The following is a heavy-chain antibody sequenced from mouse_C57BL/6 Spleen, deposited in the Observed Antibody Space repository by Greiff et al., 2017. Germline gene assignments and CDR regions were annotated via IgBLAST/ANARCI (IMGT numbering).Heavy chain of an antibody. V-gene: IGHV5-4*01. D-gene: IGHD1-1*02. Sequence: EVHLVESGGGLVKPGGSLKLSCAASGFTFSSYAMSWVRQTPEKRLEWVATISDGGSYTYYPDNVKGRVTISRDNAKNNLYLQMSHLKSEDTAMYYCARGGVLWSLFAYWGQGTLVTVSA. CDR1: GFTFSSYA. CDR2: ISDGGSYT. CDR3: ARGGVLWSLFAY. J-gene: IGHJ3*01.